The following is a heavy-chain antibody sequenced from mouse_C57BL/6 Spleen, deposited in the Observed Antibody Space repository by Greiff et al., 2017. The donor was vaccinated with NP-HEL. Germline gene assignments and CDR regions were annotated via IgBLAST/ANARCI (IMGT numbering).Heavy chain of an antibody. V-gene: IGHV1-69*01. CDR2: IDPSDSYT. CDR3: ARRPLRGYFDY. Sequence: QVQLQQPGAELVMPGASVKLSCKASGYTFTSYWMHWVKQRPGQGLEWIGEIDPSDSYTNSTQKFKGKSTLTVDKSSSTAYMQLSSLTSEDSAVYYCARRPLRGYFDYWGQGTTLTVSS. J-gene: IGHJ2*01. CDR1: GYTFTSYW.